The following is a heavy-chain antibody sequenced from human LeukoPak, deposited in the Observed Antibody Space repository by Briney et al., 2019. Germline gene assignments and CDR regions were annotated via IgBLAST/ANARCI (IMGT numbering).Heavy chain of an antibody. Sequence: GASVKVSCKASGYTFTGYYMHWVRQAPGQGLEWMGWINPNSGGTNYAQKFQGRGTMTRDTSISTAYMALSRLRSDETAVYYCARGLDYYGSGSYYTLARYWGEGTLVTVSS. V-gene: IGHV1-2*02. CDR2: INPNSGGT. CDR1: GYTFTGYY. J-gene: IGHJ4*02. CDR3: ARGLDYYGSGSYYTLARY. D-gene: IGHD3-10*01.